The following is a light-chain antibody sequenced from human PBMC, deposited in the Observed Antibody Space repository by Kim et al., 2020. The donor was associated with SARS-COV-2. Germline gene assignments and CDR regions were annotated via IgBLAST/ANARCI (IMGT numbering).Light chain of an antibody. CDR1: QSISSW. CDR3: QQYNSYSWT. V-gene: IGKV1-5*03. CDR2: KAS. Sequence: DIQMTQSPSTLSASVGDRVTITCRASQSISSWLAWYQRKPGKAPKLLIYKASSLQSGVPLRFSGSGSGTEFTLTISSLQPDDFATYYCQQYNSYSWTFGQGTKVEIK. J-gene: IGKJ1*01.